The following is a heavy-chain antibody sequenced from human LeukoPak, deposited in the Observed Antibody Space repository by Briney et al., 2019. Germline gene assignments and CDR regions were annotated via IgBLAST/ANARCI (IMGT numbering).Heavy chain of an antibody. D-gene: IGHD3-9*01. Sequence: GGSLRLSCATSGFTFSSYEMNWVRQAPGKGLEWVSYIGSSGGAIKYADSVKGRFNISRDNAKNSLFLQMNSLRAEDTAVYYCARDTLNGPFVISLDYWGQGALVTVSS. CDR2: IGSSGGAI. CDR1: GFTFSSYE. V-gene: IGHV3-48*03. J-gene: IGHJ4*02. CDR3: ARDTLNGPFVISLDY.